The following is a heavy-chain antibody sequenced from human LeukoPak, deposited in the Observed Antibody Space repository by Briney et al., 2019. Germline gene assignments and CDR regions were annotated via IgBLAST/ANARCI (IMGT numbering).Heavy chain of an antibody. J-gene: IGHJ5*02. CDR3: ASGINYDSNWFDP. V-gene: IGHV1-69*01. Sequence: GASVKVSCKASGGTFSSYAISWVRQAPGQGLEWMGGIIPIFGTANYAQKFQGRVTITADESTSTAYMELSSLRSEDTAVYSCASGINYDSNWFDPWGQGTLVTVSS. CDR1: GGTFSSYA. CDR2: IIPIFGTA. D-gene: IGHD3-3*01.